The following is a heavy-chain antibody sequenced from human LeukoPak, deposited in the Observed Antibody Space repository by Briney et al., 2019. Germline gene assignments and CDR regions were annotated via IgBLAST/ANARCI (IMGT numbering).Heavy chain of an antibody. CDR1: GYTFTAYY. D-gene: IGHD3-16*01. CDR3: AREATVGGY. Sequence: ASVKVSCKASGYTFTAYYIHWVRQTPGQGLEWMGWIYPNTGGTKYAQKFQGRVTMTRDTSISTAYMELNRLRSDDTAVYYCAREATVGGYWGQGTLVTVSS. J-gene: IGHJ4*02. V-gene: IGHV1-2*02. CDR2: IYPNTGGT.